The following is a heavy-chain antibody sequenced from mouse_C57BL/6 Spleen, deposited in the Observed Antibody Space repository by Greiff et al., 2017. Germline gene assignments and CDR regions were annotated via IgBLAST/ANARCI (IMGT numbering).Heavy chain of an antibody. Sequence: QVQLQQPGAELVRPGSSVKLSCKASGYTFTSYWMHWVKQRPIQGLEWIGNIDPSDSDTHYNPKFKDKATLTADKSSSTAYMQLSSLTSEDSAVYCCARGYYSFAYWGQGTLVTVSA. J-gene: IGHJ3*01. CDR1: GYTFTSYW. D-gene: IGHD2-3*01. CDR2: IDPSDSDT. V-gene: IGHV1-52*01. CDR3: ARGYYSFAY.